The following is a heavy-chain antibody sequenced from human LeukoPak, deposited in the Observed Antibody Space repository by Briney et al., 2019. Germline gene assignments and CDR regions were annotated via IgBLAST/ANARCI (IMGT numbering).Heavy chain of an antibody. CDR3: AHSLDFWGALSF. Sequence: SGPTLVKPTQTLTLPYTFSGFSLPTSGVGVGWIRQPPGKALEWLALIYWDDDKRYSPSLNSRLTITKDTSKNQMVLTMTNMDAVDTATYYCAHSLDFWGALSFWGKGTTVTVSS. J-gene: IGHJ6*04. CDR2: IYWDDDK. CDR1: GFSLPTSGVG. D-gene: IGHD3-3*01. V-gene: IGHV2-5*02.